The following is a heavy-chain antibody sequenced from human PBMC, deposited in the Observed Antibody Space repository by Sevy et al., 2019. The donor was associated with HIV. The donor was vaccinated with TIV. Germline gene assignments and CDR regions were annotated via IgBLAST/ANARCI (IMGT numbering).Heavy chain of an antibody. V-gene: IGHV3-53*01. J-gene: IGHJ4*02. CDR2: IYSDGST. Sequence: GGSLRLSCAASGFTVSSNYMSWVRQAPGKGLEWVSVIYSDGSTYYAQSVKGRFTITRDNSKNTLYLQMNSLRAEDTAVYYCATGIAAASHSFDYWGQGTLVTVSS. CDR1: GFTVSSNY. CDR3: ATGIAAASHSFDY. D-gene: IGHD6-13*01.